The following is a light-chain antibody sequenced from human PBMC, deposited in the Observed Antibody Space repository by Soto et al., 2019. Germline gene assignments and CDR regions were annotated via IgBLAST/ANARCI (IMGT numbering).Light chain of an antibody. J-gene: IGLJ1*01. CDR1: SSDIGGYNY. CDR2: DDN. CDR3: SSYAGSRNV. Sequence: QSVLTQPPSASGSPGQPVAISCTGTSSDIGGYNYVPWYQQHPGKAPKLMIYDDNNRPSGVPDRFSGSKSGHSASLTVTGVEADDEADYYCSSYAGSRNVFGTGTKVTVL. V-gene: IGLV2-8*01.